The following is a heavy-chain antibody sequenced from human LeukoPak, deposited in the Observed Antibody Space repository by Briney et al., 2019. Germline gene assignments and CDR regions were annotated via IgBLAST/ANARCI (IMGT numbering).Heavy chain of an antibody. CDR2: ISGSGGST. CDR1: GFTFSSYA. J-gene: IGHJ5*02. D-gene: IGHD3-3*01. Sequence: GGSLRLSCAASGFTFSSYAMSWVRQAPGKGLEWVSAISGSGGSTYYADSVNGRFTISRDNSKNTLYLQMNSLRAEDTAVYYCAKPPAFDYDFWSGYYTWFDPWGQGTLVTVSS. V-gene: IGHV3-23*01. CDR3: AKPPAFDYDFWSGYYTWFDP.